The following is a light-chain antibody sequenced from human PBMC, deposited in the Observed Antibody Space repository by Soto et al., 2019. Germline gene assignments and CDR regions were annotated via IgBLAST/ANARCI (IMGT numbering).Light chain of an antibody. J-gene: IGKJ1*01. Sequence: EIVMTQSPATLSVSPGERATLSCRASQSVTSNLAWYQQKPGQVPRLLIYGASTRATGISARFSGSGSGTEFTLTISSLQSEDSAIYYCQQYNNWWTFGQGTKVDIK. CDR1: QSVTSN. CDR3: QQYNNWWT. CDR2: GAS. V-gene: IGKV3-15*01.